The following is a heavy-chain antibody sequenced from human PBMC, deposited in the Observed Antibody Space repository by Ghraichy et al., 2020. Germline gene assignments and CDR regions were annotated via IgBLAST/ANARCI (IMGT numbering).Heavy chain of an antibody. J-gene: IGHJ3*02. CDR2: IYYSGST. V-gene: IGHV4-59*01. CDR1: GGSISSYY. CDR3: ARGTSYSSDAFDI. D-gene: IGHD5-18*01. Sequence: GSLSLTCTVSGGSISSYYWSWIRQPPGKGLEWIGYIYYSGSTNYNPSLKSRVTISVDTSKNQFSLKLSSVTAADTAVYYCARGTSYSSDAFDIWGQGTMVTVSS.